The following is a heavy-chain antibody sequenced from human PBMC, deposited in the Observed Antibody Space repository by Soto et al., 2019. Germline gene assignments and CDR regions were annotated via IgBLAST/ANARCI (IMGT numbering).Heavy chain of an antibody. V-gene: IGHV4-59*01. D-gene: IGHD1-26*01. Sequence: QVHLQQSGPGLVEPSETLSLTCTVSGDSMTSYFWSWIRQPPGKGLEWIVHMYNSASINFNPSLTSXXKILVDRSKNQFSLQVNSVTAADTAIYYCFESGGNWGQGTLVTVPS. J-gene: IGHJ4*02. CDR3: FESGGN. CDR1: GDSMTSYF. CDR2: MYNSASI.